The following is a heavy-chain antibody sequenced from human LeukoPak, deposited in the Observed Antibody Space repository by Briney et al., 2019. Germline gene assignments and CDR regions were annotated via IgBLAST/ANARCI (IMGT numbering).Heavy chain of an antibody. D-gene: IGHD3-3*01. J-gene: IGHJ4*02. CDR2: ISSSSSYI. CDR3: ARAAVYDFGYFDY. V-gene: IGHV3-21*01. CDR1: GFTFSSYS. Sequence: GGSLRLSCAASGFTFSSYSMNWVRQAPGKGLEWVSSISSSSSYIYYADSVKGRFTISRDNAKNSLYLQMNSLRAEDTAVYYCARAAVYDFGYFDYWGQGTLVTVSS.